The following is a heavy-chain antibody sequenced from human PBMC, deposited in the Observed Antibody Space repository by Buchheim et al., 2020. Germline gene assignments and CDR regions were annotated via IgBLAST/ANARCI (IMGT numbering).Heavy chain of an antibody. CDR1: GYTFTGYY. D-gene: IGHD5-12*01. CDR2: INPNSGGT. J-gene: IGHJ4*02. Sequence: QVQLVQSGAEVKKPGASVKVSCKASGYTFTGYYMHWVRQAPGQGLEWMGWINPNSGGTNYAQKFQGWVTMTRDPSISPAYMELSRLRSDDTAVYYCARDPGEYSGYDPYCDYWGQGTL. CDR3: ARDPGEYSGYDPYCDY. V-gene: IGHV1-2*04.